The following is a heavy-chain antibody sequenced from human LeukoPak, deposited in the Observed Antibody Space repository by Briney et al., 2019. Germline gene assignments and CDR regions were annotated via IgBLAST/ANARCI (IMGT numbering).Heavy chain of an antibody. J-gene: IGHJ4*02. CDR3: ARRRAGSYYDSSGYLRASHFDY. Sequence: SETLSLTCAVYGGSFSGYYWSWIRQPPGKGLEWIGEINHSGSTNYNPSLKSRVTISVDTSKNQFSLKLSSVTAADTAVYYCARRRAGSYYDSSGYLRASHFDYRGQGTLVTVSS. CDR1: GGSFSGYY. V-gene: IGHV4-34*01. CDR2: INHSGST. D-gene: IGHD3-22*01.